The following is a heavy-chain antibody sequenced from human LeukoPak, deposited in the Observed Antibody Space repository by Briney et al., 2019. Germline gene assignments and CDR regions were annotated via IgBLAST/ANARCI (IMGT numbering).Heavy chain of an antibody. CDR1: GFSFSNYD. D-gene: IGHD3-10*01. CDR2: LSDSGGST. J-gene: IGHJ3*02. Sequence: GGSLGLSCAASGFSFSNYDMTWVRQAPGKGLDSVSTLSDSGGSTYYAESVKGRFTISRDNSKNTLYLQMSSLRAEDTAIYFCAKRLYYGSGPLDIWGQGTMVTVSS. CDR3: AKRLYYGSGPLDI. V-gene: IGHV3-23*01.